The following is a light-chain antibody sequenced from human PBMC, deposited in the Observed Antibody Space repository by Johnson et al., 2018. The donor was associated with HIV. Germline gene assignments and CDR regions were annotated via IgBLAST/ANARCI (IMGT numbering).Light chain of an antibody. CDR1: SSNIGNNY. Sequence: QSALTQPPSVSAAPGQKVTISCSGSSSNIGNNYVSWYQQLPGTAPKLLIYENNKRPSGIPDRFSGSKSGTSATLGITGLQTGDDADYYCGTWDSSLSAAYVFGTGTKVTVL. CDR3: GTWDSSLSAAYV. V-gene: IGLV1-51*02. CDR2: ENN. J-gene: IGLJ1*01.